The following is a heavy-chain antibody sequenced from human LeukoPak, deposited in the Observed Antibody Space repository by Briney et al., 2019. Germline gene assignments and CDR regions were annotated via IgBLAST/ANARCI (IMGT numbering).Heavy chain of an antibody. D-gene: IGHD3-9*01. CDR1: GFTFSSYA. CDR3: ARAHDVLRYFDWFGYYGMDV. Sequence: PGRSLRLSCAASGFTFSSYAMHWVRQAPGKGLEWVAVISYDGSNKYYADSVKGRFTISRDNSKYTLYLQMNSLRAEDTAVYYCARAHDVLRYFDWFGYYGMDVWGQGTTVTVSS. J-gene: IGHJ6*02. V-gene: IGHV3-30-3*01. CDR2: ISYDGSNK.